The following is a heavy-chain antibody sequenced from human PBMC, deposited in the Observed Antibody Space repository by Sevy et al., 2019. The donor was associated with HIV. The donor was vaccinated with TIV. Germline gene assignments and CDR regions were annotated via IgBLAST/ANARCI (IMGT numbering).Heavy chain of an antibody. J-gene: IGHJ4*02. CDR2: ISASGGST. CDR3: AKEDSGGYLY. D-gene: IGHD3-22*01. Sequence: GGSLRLSCAASGFTFSSYAMSWVRQAPGKGLEWVSTISASGGSTYYADSVKGRFIISRDNSKNTVDLQMNSLRAGDTAVYYCAKEDSGGYLYWGQGTLVTVSS. V-gene: IGHV3-23*01. CDR1: GFTFSSYA.